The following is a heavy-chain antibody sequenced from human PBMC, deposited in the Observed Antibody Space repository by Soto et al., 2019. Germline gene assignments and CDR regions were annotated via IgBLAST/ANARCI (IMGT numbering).Heavy chain of an antibody. J-gene: IGHJ3*02. CDR2: INLSGST. CDR3: ARVSYDFWSGYPAGAFDI. V-gene: IGHV4-34*01. D-gene: IGHD3-3*01. CDR1: GGSFSGYS. Sequence: SEPLSLTCAVYGGSFSGYSWSWIRQPPGKGLEWIGEINLSGSTNYNPSLKSRVTISVDTAKNQFSLKLSSVTAADTAVFYCARVSYDFWSGYPAGAFDIWGQGTMVTVSS.